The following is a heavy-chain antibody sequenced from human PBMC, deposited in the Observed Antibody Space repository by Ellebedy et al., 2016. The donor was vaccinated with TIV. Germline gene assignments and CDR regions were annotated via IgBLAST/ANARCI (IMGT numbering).Heavy chain of an antibody. V-gene: IGHV3-30*03. J-gene: IGHJ5*02. D-gene: IGHD3-10*01. CDR1: GFTFSSYG. CDR2: ISYDGSNK. Sequence: GGSLRLXXAASGFTFSSYGMHWVRQAPGKGLEWVAVISYDGSNKYYADSVKGRFTISRDNSKNTLYLQMNSLRAEDTAVYYCARSITMVRVSVGWLNPWGQGTLVTVSS. CDR3: ARSITMVRVSVGWLNP.